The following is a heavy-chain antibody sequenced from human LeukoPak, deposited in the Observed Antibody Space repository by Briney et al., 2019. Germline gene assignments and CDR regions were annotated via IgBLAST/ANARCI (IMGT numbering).Heavy chain of an antibody. J-gene: IGHJ6*03. CDR3: TKGPGDVMIEPPAHYYYYYYMDV. CDR1: GFSFSTYA. D-gene: IGHD3-22*01. CDR2: VSGSGETA. V-gene: IGHV3-23*01. Sequence: GGSVRLSCAASGFSFSTYAMSWVRQAPGKGLEWVAIVSGSGETAYADSVKGRLTISRDRSKSTVFLQVNSLSADDTAVYYCTKGPGDVMIEPPAHYYYYYYMDVWGQGTTVIVSS.